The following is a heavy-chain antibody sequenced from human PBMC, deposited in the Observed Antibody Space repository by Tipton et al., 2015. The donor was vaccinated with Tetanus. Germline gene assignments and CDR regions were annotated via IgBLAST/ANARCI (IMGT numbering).Heavy chain of an antibody. CDR2: INHSGST. Sequence: TLSLTCAVYGGSFSGYYWSWIRQPPGKGLEWIGEINHSGSTNYNPSLKSQVTISVDTPKNQFSLKLSSVTAADTAVYYCARRLLLGYYYGSGSQNLFDYWGQGTLVPVSS. D-gene: IGHD3-10*01. V-gene: IGHV4-34*01. CDR3: ARRLLLGYYYGSGSQNLFDY. J-gene: IGHJ4*02. CDR1: GGSFSGYY.